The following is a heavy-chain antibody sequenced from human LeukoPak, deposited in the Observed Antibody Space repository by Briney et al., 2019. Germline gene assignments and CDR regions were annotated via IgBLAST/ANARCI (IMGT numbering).Heavy chain of an antibody. CDR3: ARGASVVAGNDNAFDI. V-gene: IGHV4-38-2*02. Sequence: SETLSLTCTVSGYSISTGYYWGWIRQPPGKGLEWIGSIYYSGSTYYNPSLKSRVTISVDTSKNQFSLKPSSVTAADTAVYYCARGASVVAGNDNAFDIWGQGTMVTVSS. CDR1: GYSISTGYY. CDR2: IYYSGST. J-gene: IGHJ3*02. D-gene: IGHD6-19*01.